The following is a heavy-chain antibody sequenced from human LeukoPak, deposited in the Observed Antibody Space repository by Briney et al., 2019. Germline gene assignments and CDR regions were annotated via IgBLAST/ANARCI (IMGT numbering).Heavy chain of an antibody. CDR1: GFTFSSYG. V-gene: IGHV3-30*02. Sequence: GGSLRLSCAASGFTFSSYGMHWVRQAPGKGLEWVAFIRYDGSNKYYADSVKGRFTISRDNSKNTLYLEMNSLRAEDTALYYCAKEEYSGYGSFDYWGQGILVTVSS. D-gene: IGHD5-12*01. CDR2: IRYDGSNK. J-gene: IGHJ4*02. CDR3: AKEEYSGYGSFDY.